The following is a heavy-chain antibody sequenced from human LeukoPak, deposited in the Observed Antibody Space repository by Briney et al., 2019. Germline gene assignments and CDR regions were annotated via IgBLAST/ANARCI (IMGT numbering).Heavy chain of an antibody. D-gene: IGHD6-19*01. CDR2: ISSGSGTI. CDR1: GFTFSTYS. J-gene: IGHJ4*02. Sequence: GGSLRLSCVASGFTFSTYSMNWVRQAPGKGLEWISYISSGSGTIHYADSVKGRFTISRDNDKNSLYLQMNSLRAEDTAVYYCVRDPAGAGIYYDYWGQGTLVTVSS. V-gene: IGHV3-48*01. CDR3: VRDPAGAGIYYDY.